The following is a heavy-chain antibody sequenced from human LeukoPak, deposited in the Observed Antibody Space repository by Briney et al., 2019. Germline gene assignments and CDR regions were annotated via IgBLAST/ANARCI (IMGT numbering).Heavy chain of an antibody. J-gene: IGHJ4*02. CDR3: AREVTPYY. V-gene: IGHV3-7*01. D-gene: IGHD2-21*02. CDR1: GFTFSNYW. Sequence: GGSLRLSCVASGFTFSNYWMSWVRQAPGKGLEWVANIKQDGSEKYYVDSVKGRFTISRDNAKNSLYLQMNSLRAEDTAVYYCAREVTPYYWGQGTLVTVSS. CDR2: IKQDGSEK.